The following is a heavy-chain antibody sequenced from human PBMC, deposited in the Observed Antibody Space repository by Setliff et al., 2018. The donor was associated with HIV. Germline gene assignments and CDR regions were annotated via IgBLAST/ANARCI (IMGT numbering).Heavy chain of an antibody. Sequence: SVKVSCKASGGTFSSYAISWVRQAPGQGLEWMGGIIPIFGTANYAQKFQGRVTITADESTSTAYMELSSLRSEDTAVYYRARLTTTLSYYYYMDVWGKGTTVTVSS. J-gene: IGHJ6*03. CDR1: GGTFSSYA. V-gene: IGHV1-69*13. CDR3: ARLTTTLSYYYYMDV. CDR2: IIPIFGTA. D-gene: IGHD4-4*01.